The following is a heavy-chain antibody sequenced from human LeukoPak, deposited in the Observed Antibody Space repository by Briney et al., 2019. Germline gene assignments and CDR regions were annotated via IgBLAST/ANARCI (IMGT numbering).Heavy chain of an antibody. CDR1: GYTFTSYY. D-gene: IGHD2-2*01. CDR3: ARGRIVVLPAANDMDV. CDR2: IDTSNGAT. J-gene: IGHJ6*04. Sequence: ASVKVSCKASGYTFTSYYMHWVRQAPGQGLEWMGWIDTSNGATNYAQKFQGRVTMTRDTSISTAYMELSRLRSDDTAVYYCARGRIVVLPAANDMDVWGKGTTVTVSS. V-gene: IGHV1-2*02.